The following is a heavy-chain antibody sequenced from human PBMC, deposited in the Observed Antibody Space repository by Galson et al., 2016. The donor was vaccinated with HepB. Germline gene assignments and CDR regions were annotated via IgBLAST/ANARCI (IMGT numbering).Heavy chain of an antibody. Sequence: SVKVSCKASGYPVSGYTFISYAITWVRQAPGQGLEWMGWINPYNGNTKSGQKVQGRVTMTTDTSTSTAYMELRSLTSDDTAVYFCARGALSYCTRTTCPSDYFYYMDVWGQGTSVTVAS. V-gene: IGHV1-18*04. CDR1: GYPVSGYTFISYA. CDR3: ARGALSYCTRTTCPSDYFYYMDV. CDR2: INPYNGNT. D-gene: IGHD2-2*01. J-gene: IGHJ6*03.